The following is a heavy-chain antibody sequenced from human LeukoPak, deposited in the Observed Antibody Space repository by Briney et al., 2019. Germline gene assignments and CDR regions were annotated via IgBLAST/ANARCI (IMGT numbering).Heavy chain of an antibody. V-gene: IGHV1-46*01. CDR3: ARVSDRLYYYDSSGGLDY. Sequence: ASVKVSRKASGYTFTSYYMHWVRQAPGQGLEWMGIINPSGGSTSYARKFQGRVTMTRDTSTSTVYMELSSLRSEDTAVYYCARVSDRLYYYDSSGGLDYWGQGTLVTVSS. D-gene: IGHD3-22*01. CDR2: INPSGGST. CDR1: GYTFTSYY. J-gene: IGHJ4*02.